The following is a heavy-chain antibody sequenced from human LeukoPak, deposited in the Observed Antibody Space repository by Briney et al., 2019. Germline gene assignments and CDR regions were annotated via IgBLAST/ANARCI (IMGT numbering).Heavy chain of an antibody. Sequence: SETLSLTCAIYGGSFSGYSWSWIRQPPGKGLEWIGEINLSGITNYRPSLERRVTRSGDMSKNQFSLKLSSVTAADTADYYCARRGYCSGGNCSTYYFDYWGQGTRVTVSS. D-gene: IGHD2-15*01. CDR3: ARRGYCSGGNCSTYYFDY. J-gene: IGHJ4*02. CDR1: GGSFSGYS. CDR2: INLSGIT. V-gene: IGHV4-34*01.